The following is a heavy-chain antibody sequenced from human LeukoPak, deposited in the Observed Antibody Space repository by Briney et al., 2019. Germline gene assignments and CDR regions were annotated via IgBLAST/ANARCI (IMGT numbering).Heavy chain of an antibody. J-gene: IGHJ6*03. CDR1: GGSFSGYY. CDR2: INHSGST. Sequence: PSETLSLTCAVYGGSFSGYYWSWIRQPPGKGLEWVGEINHSGSTNYNPSLKSRVTISVDTSKNQFSLQLSSVTAADTAVYYCARDRLAVVPAAVDYYYYVDVWGRGTTVTVSS. D-gene: IGHD2-2*01. V-gene: IGHV4-34*01. CDR3: ARDRLAVVPAAVDYYYYVDV.